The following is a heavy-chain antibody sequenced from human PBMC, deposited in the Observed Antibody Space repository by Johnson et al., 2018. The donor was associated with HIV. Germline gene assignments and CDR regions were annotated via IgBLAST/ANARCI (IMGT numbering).Heavy chain of an antibody. CDR3: ASILGGAAQEADAFDI. CDR2: ISYDGSNK. D-gene: IGHD2-15*01. CDR1: GFTFSSYA. V-gene: IGHV3-30-3*01. Sequence: QVQLVESGGGVVQPGRSLRLSCAASGFTFSSYAMHWVRQAPGKGLEWVAVISYDGSNKYYADSVKGRFTISRDNSKNTLYLQMNSLRAEDTAVYYCASILGGAAQEADAFDIWGQGTMVTVSS. J-gene: IGHJ3*02.